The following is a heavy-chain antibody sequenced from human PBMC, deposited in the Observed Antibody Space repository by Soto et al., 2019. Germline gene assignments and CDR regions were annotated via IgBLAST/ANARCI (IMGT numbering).Heavy chain of an antibody. CDR2: IYYSGST. CDR1: GGSISSGDYY. J-gene: IGHJ5*02. Sequence: SETLSLTCTVSGGSISSGDYYWSWIRQPPGKGLEWIGYIYYSGSTYYNPSLKSRVTISVDTSKNQFSLKLSSVTAADTAVYYCATRRVVLRFLEWTPGNWFDPWGQGTLVTVSS. D-gene: IGHD3-3*01. CDR3: ATRRVVLRFLEWTPGNWFDP. V-gene: IGHV4-30-4*01.